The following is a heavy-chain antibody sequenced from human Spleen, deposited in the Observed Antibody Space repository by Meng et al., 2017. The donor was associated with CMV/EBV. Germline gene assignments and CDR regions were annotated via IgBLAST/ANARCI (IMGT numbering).Heavy chain of an antibody. CDR2: INHSGST. J-gene: IGHJ4*02. Sequence: GSFSGYYWRWIRQPPGKGLEWIGEINHSGSTNYNPSLKSRVTISVDTSKNQFSLKLSSVTAADTAVYYCARGGRSYCGGDCPYYFDYWGQGTLVTVSS. D-gene: IGHD2-21*01. CDR3: ARGGRSYCGGDCPYYFDY. CDR1: GSFSGYY. V-gene: IGHV4-34*01.